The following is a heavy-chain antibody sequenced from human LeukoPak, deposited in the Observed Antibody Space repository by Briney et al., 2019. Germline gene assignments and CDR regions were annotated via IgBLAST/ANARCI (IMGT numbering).Heavy chain of an antibody. CDR3: ARCTSSWYFQGWDY. CDR2: IYYSGST. J-gene: IGHJ4*02. CDR1: GGSISSSSYY. Sequence: KPSETLSLTCTVSGGSISSSSYYWGWIRQPPGKGLEWIGSIYYSGSTYYNPSLKSRVTISVDTSKNQFSLKLSSVTAADTAVYYCARCTSSWYFQGWDYWGQGALVTVSS. V-gene: IGHV4-39*07. D-gene: IGHD6-13*01.